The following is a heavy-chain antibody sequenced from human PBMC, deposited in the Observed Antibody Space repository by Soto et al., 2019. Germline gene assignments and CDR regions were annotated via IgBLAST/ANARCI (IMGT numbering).Heavy chain of an antibody. J-gene: IGHJ4*02. CDR1: GYSFTSYW. V-gene: IGHV5-51*01. D-gene: IGHD3-22*01. CDR2: IYPGDSDT. CDR3: ARPGHYYYDSSGYYFGY. Sequence: GESLKISCKGSGYSFTSYWIGWVRQMPGKGLEWMGIIYPGDSDTRYSPSFQGQVTISADKSISTAYLQWSSLKASDTAMYYCARPGHYYYDSSGYYFGYWGQGTLVTVSS.